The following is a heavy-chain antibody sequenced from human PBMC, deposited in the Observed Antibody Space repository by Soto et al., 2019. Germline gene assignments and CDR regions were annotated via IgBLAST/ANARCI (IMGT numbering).Heavy chain of an antibody. V-gene: IGHV4-61*01. CDR2: IFYSGST. D-gene: IGHD5-18*01. J-gene: IGHJ6*02. Sequence: QVQLQESGPGLVKPSETLSLTCTVSGGSVSSGSYYWSWIRQPPGKGLEWIGYIFYSGSTNYNPSLKGRVAISVDTSKNQFSLKLSSVTAADTAVYYWASPLYSDGPMDVWGQGTTVTVSS. CDR3: ASPLYSDGPMDV. CDR1: GGSVSSGSYY.